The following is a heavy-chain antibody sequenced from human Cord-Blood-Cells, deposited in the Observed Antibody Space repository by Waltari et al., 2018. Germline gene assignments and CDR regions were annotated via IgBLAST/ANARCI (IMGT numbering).Heavy chain of an antibody. V-gene: IGHV4-34*01. J-gene: IGHJ3*02. CDR2: INHSGST. CDR1: GGSFSGYY. CDR3: ARDATYYDFWSGYYDAFDI. Sequence: QVQLQQWGAGLLKPSETLSLTCAVYGGSFSGYYWSWIRQPPGKGLEWIGEINHSGSTNYNPSLKSRVTISVDTSKNQFSLKLSSVTAADTAVYYCARDATYYDFWSGYYDAFDIWGQGTMVTVSS. D-gene: IGHD3-3*01.